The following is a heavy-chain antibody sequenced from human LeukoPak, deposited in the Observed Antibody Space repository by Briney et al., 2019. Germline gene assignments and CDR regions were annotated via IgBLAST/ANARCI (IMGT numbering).Heavy chain of an antibody. CDR2: IYYSGST. J-gene: IGHJ4*02. D-gene: IGHD3-22*01. CDR3: ATSPSYAYYYDSSGYLY. CDR1: GGSISSSSYY. Sequence: PSETLSLTRTVSGGSISSSSYYWGWIRQPPGKGLEWIGSIYYSGSTYYNPSLKSRVTISVDTSKNQFSLKLSSVTAADTAVYYCATSPSYAYYYDSSGYLYWGQGTLVTVSS. V-gene: IGHV4-39*07.